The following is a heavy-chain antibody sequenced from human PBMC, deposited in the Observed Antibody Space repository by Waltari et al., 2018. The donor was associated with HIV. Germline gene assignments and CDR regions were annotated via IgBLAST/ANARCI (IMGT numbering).Heavy chain of an antibody. CDR3: AKVAGRSGSYSHYYYGMDV. J-gene: IGHJ6*02. V-gene: IGHV3-30*18. CDR1: GFAFKNFA. Sequence: QVQLVESGGGVVQPGGSLRLSCAASGFAFKNFAMHWVRPSPGKGVGWVAVISYDGDQYYADSVKGRFTISRDNSKKSLFLQMSSLRPEDSAVYYCAKVAGRSGSYSHYYYGMDVWGQGTTVTVS. D-gene: IGHD1-26*01. CDR2: ISYDGDQ.